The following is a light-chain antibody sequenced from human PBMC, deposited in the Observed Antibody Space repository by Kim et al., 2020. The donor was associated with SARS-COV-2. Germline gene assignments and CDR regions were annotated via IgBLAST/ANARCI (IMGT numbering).Light chain of an antibody. V-gene: IGKV3-15*01. CDR2: GAS. Sequence: ETLMTQSPATLSVFPGERATLSCRASQSISSNLAWYQQKPGQAPRLLIYGASTRATGVPARFSGSGSGTEFTLTVSSLQSEDFAVYYWQQYNNWPTFGGGTKVDIK. CDR1: QSISSN. J-gene: IGKJ4*01. CDR3: QQYNNWPT.